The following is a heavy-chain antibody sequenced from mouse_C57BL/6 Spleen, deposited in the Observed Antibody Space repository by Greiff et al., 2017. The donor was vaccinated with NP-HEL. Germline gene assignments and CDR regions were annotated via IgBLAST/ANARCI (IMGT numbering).Heavy chain of an antibody. J-gene: IGHJ2*01. Sequence: EVQLQESGPGMVKPSQSLSLTCTVTGYSITSGYDWHWIRHFPGNKLEWMGYISYSGSTNYNPSLKSRISFTHDTSKNHFFLKLNSVTTEDTATYYGARAYYSNNAIDYWGKGTTLTVSS. D-gene: IGHD2-5*01. CDR2: ISYSGST. CDR1: GYSITSGYD. CDR3: ARAYYSNNAIDY. V-gene: IGHV3-1*01.